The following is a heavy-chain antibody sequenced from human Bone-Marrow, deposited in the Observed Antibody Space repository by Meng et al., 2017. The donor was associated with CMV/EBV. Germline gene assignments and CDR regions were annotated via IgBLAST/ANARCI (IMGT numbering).Heavy chain of an antibody. CDR3: ARTSSWYASDF. J-gene: IGHJ4*02. D-gene: IGHD6-13*01. CDR1: GYSISRGYY. V-gene: IGHV4-61*01. CDR2: IYYSGST. Sequence: SETLSLTCTVSGYSISRGYYWGWIRQPPGKGLEWIGYIYYSGSTNYNPSLNSRFTISIDTSKSQFSLKVFSVTAADTAVYYCARTSSWYASDFWGQGALVIVSS.